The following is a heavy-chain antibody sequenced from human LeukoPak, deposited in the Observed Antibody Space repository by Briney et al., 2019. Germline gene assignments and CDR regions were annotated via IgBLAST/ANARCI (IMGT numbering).Heavy chain of an antibody. J-gene: IGHJ4*02. V-gene: IGHV2-70*20. D-gene: IGHD6-6*01. CDR2: IDWDDDK. CDR3: ARSRVGSSGYYFDY. Sequence: SGPALVKPTQTLTLTCTFSGFSLSTSGMCVSWVRQPPGKALEWLALIDWDDDKYYSTSLKTRLTISKDTSKNQVVLTMTNMDPVDTATYYCARSRVGSSGYYFDYWGQGTLVTVSS. CDR1: GFSLSTSGMC.